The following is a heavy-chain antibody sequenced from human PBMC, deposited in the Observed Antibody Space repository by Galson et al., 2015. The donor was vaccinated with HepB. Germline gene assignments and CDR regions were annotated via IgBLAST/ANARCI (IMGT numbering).Heavy chain of an antibody. CDR3: ARDRYCSGGSCYLRFDP. CDR2: INPSGGST. D-gene: IGHD2-15*01. Sequence: SVKVSCKASGYTFTSYYMHWVRQAPGQGLEWMGIINPSGGSTSYAQKFQGRVTMTRDTSTSTVYMELSSLRSEDTAVYYCARDRYCSGGSCYLRFDPWGQGTLVTVSS. J-gene: IGHJ5*02. CDR1: GYTFTSYY. V-gene: IGHV1-46*01.